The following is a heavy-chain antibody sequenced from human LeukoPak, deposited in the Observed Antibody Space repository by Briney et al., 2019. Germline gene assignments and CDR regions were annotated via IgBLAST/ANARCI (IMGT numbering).Heavy chain of an antibody. Sequence: SETLSLTCAVYGGSLSGYYWSWIRQPPGKGLEWIGEINHSGSTNYNPSLKSRVTISVDTSKNQFSLKLSSVTAADTAVYYCAGHVDTAMAFDYWGQGTLVTVSS. D-gene: IGHD5-18*01. CDR2: INHSGST. CDR1: GGSLSGYY. CDR3: AGHVDTAMAFDY. J-gene: IGHJ4*02. V-gene: IGHV4-34*01.